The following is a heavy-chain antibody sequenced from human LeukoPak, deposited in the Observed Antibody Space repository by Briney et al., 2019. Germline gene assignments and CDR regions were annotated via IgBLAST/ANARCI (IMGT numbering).Heavy chain of an antibody. CDR2: INPSGGST. J-gene: IGHJ4*02. CDR3: ARDQHDSSGYEVTFDY. D-gene: IGHD3-22*01. Sequence: ASVKVSCKASGYTFTSYYMHWVRQAPGQGLEWMGIINPSGGSTSYAQKFQGRVTMTRDTSTSTVYMKLSSLRSEDTAVYYCARDQHDSSGYEVTFDYWGQGTLVTVSS. V-gene: IGHV1-46*01. CDR1: GYTFTSYY.